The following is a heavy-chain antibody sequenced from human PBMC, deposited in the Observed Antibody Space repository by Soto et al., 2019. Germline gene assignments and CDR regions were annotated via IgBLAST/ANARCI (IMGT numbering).Heavy chain of an antibody. Sequence: GGSLRLSCAASGFTFSSYSMNWVRQAPGKGLEWVSYISSSSSTIYYADSVKGRFTISRDNAKNSLYLQMNSLRAEDTAVYYCARDTTTGRFLEWYYYYGMDVWGQGTTVTVSS. J-gene: IGHJ6*02. V-gene: IGHV3-48*04. CDR1: GFTFSSYS. CDR3: ARDTTTGRFLEWYYYYGMDV. D-gene: IGHD3-3*01. CDR2: ISSSSSTI.